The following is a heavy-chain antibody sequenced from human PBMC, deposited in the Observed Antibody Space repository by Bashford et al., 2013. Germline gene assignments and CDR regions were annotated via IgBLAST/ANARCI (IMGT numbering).Heavy chain of an antibody. CDR3: AKILIGYSSGWSHQPH. CDR1: GFTFSSYS. D-gene: IGHD6-19*01. J-gene: IGHJ4*02. V-gene: IGHV3-21*01. CDR2: ISSSSSYI. Sequence: GSLRLSCAASGFTFSSYSMNWVRQAPREGLEWVSSISSSSSYIYYADSVKGRFTISRDNSKNTLYLQMNSLRAEDTAVYYCAKILIGYSSGWSHQPHWGQGTLVTVSS.